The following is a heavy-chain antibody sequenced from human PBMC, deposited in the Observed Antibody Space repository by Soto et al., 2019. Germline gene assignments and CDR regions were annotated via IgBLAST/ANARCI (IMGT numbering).Heavy chain of an antibody. CDR1: GGSISSCY. V-gene: IGHV4-59*01. CDR3: ARGKYSSGWYGSVDY. D-gene: IGHD6-19*01. Sequence: TRSLTCTVSGGSISSCYWSWIRQPPGKGLEWIGYIYYSGSTNYNPSLKSRVTISVDTSKNQFSLKLSSVTAADTAVYYCARGKYSSGWYGSVDYWGQGTLVTVSS. J-gene: IGHJ4*02. CDR2: IYYSGST.